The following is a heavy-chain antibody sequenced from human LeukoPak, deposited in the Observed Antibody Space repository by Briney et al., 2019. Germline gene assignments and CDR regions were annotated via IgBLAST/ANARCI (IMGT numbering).Heavy chain of an antibody. D-gene: IGHD2-15*01. Sequence: SETLSLTCTASGGSISSYYCSWIQQPPGKRQKLIGYMHYSGSTNYNPSLKSRVTISVDTSKTQFSMKLSSVTAADTAVYYCGRSSTYHLFDDWGEGTLVTVSS. J-gene: IGHJ4*02. CDR3: GRSSTYHLFDD. CDR1: GGSISSYY. CDR2: MHYSGST. V-gene: IGHV4-59*08.